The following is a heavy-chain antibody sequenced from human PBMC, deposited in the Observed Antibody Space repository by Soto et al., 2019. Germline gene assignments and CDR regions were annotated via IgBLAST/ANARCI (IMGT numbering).Heavy chain of an antibody. CDR2: IYYSGST. CDR3: ARDGRYSDWPHQFDP. CDR1: GGSISSGDYY. V-gene: IGHV4-30-4*01. J-gene: IGHJ5*02. D-gene: IGHD3-9*01. Sequence: SETLSLTCTVSGGSISSGDYYWSWIRQPPGKGLEWIGYIYYSGSTYYNPSLKSRVTISVDTSKNQFSLKLSSVTAADTAVYYCARDGRYSDWPHQFDPWGQGTLVTVSS.